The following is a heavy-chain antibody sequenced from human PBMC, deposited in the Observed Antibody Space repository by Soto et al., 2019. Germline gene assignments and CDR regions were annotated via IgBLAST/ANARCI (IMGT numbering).Heavy chain of an antibody. D-gene: IGHD5-18*01. J-gene: IGHJ3*02. CDR2: ISGSGGST. CDR1: GFTFSSYA. Sequence: PGGSLRLSCAASGFTFSSYAMSWVRQAPGKGLEWVSAISGSGGSTYYADSVKGRFAISRDNSKNTLYLQMNSLRAEDTAVYYCAKAMGIRGYSYGHGAAFDIWGQGTMVTVSS. CDR3: AKAMGIRGYSYGHGAAFDI. V-gene: IGHV3-23*01.